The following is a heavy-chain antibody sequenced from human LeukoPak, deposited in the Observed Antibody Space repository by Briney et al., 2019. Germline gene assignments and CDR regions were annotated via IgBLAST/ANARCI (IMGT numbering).Heavy chain of an antibody. D-gene: IGHD1-26*01. V-gene: IGHV4-34*01. CDR3: ARGGGGAKAFYFDY. Sequence: SETLSLTCAVSGQSFSGNFWTGLRQSPAKGLEGMGEIDNNGITNYNPSLKSRVAMSVATTRKRFSLRLTSESAADTGVYYCARGGGGAKAFYFDYWGQGSLVTVSS. J-gene: IGHJ4*02. CDR1: GQSFSGNF. CDR2: IDNNGIT.